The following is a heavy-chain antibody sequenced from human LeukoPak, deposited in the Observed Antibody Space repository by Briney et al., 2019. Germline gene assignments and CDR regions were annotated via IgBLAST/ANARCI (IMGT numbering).Heavy chain of an antibody. CDR1: GFTFDDYG. Sequence: GGSLRLSCAASGFTFDDYGMSWVRQAPGKGLEWVSGISWNGGSTGYADSVKGRFTISRDNAKNSLYLQMNSLRAEDTALYYCARIDTAMVPTLTVYYYYMDVWGKGTTVTVSS. CDR3: ARIDTAMVPTLTVYYYYMDV. D-gene: IGHD5-18*01. J-gene: IGHJ6*03. V-gene: IGHV3-20*04. CDR2: ISWNGGST.